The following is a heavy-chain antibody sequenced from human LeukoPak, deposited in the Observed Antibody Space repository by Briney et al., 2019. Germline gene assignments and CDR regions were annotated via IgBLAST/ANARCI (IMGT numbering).Heavy chain of an antibody. V-gene: IGHV1-18*01. Sequence: GASVKVSCKASGYTFTSYGISWVRQAPGQGLEWMGWIIAYNDNTYYAQKLQGRVTMTTDTSTSTAYMELRSLRSDVTAVYYSARDLRRGSSSWYVSGGDYWGQGTLVTVSS. D-gene: IGHD6-13*01. CDR1: GYTFTSYG. J-gene: IGHJ4*02. CDR3: ARDLRRGSSSWYVSGGDY. CDR2: IIAYNDNT.